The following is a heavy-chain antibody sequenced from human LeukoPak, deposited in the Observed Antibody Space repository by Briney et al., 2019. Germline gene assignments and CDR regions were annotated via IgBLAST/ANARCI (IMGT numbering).Heavy chain of an antibody. CDR3: AKDMSARRGYCSGGSCYRWTPGDYYYGMDV. J-gene: IGHJ6*04. V-gene: IGHV3-43*01. D-gene: IGHD2-15*01. Sequence: GGCLRLSCAASVFSSDVYTIRCGPEPPGRGGGRGFLNPWDGGSTHCTDSLREGFTISRDNSKNSLYLQMNCLRAEDTALYYCAKDMSARRGYCSGGSCYRWTPGDYYYGMDVWGKGTTVTVSS. CDR2: NPWDGGST. CDR1: VFSSDVYT.